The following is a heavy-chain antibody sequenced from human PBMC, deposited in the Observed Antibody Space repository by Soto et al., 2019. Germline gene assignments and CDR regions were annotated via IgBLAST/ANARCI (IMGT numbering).Heavy chain of an antibody. CDR2: IIPIFGTA. CDR3: ARADEIQLWSSHFDL. D-gene: IGHD5-18*01. CDR1: GGTFSSYA. V-gene: IGHV1-69*12. J-gene: IGHJ2*01. Sequence: QVQLVQSGAEVKKPGSSVKVSCKASGGTFSSYAISWVRQAPGQGLEWMGGIIPIFGTANYAQKFQGRVTITADESTSTAYMELSSLRVEDTAVYYCARADEIQLWSSHFDLWGRGTLVTVSS.